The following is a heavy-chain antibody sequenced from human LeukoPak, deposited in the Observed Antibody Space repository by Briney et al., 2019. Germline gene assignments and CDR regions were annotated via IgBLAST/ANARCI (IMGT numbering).Heavy chain of an antibody. V-gene: IGHV4-59*01. CDR3: ARAVAVYSFDY. CDR2: IYYRGST. D-gene: IGHD6-19*01. Sequence: SETLSLTCTVSGGSISSYYWSWIRQPPGKGLEWTGYIYYRGSTNYNPSLKSRVTISVDTSKNQFSLKLSSVTAADTAVYYCARAVAVYSFDYWGQGTLVTVSS. J-gene: IGHJ4*02. CDR1: GGSISSYY.